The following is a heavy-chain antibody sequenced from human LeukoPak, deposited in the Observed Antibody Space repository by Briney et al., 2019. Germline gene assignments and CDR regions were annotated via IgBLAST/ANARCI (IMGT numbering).Heavy chain of an antibody. V-gene: IGHV3-11*01. CDR2: ISSSGSTI. CDR1: GFTSSDYY. CDR3: ARVPYCSGGSCYSEREYYFDY. D-gene: IGHD2-15*01. J-gene: IGHJ4*02. Sequence: PGGSLRLSCAASGFTSSDYYMSWIRQAPGKGLEWVSYISSSGSTIYYADSVKGRFTISRDNAKNSLYLQMNSLRAEDTAVYYCARVPYCSGGSCYSEREYYFDYWGQGTLVTVSS.